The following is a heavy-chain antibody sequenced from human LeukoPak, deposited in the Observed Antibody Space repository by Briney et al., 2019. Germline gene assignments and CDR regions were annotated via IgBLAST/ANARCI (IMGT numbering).Heavy chain of an antibody. CDR1: GFTFSSYS. CDR3: ARGGGTYGKYYFDY. CDR2: ITSSSRYI. V-gene: IGHV3-21*01. J-gene: IGHJ4*02. Sequence: PGGSLRLSCAASGFTFSSYSMNWVRQAPGKGLEWVSSITSSSRYIYYADSVKGRFTISRDNAKNSLYLQMNYLRAEDTAVYYCARGGGTYGKYYFDYWGQGTLVTVSS. D-gene: IGHD1-26*01.